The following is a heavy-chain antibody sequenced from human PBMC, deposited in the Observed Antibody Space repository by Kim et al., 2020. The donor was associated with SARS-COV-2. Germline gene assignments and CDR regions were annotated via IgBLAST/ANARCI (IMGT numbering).Heavy chain of an antibody. CDR3: AKRYCSSTSCTRHYYYMDV. CDR1: GFTFSSYA. Sequence: GGSLRLSCAASGFTFSSYAMSWVRQAPGKGLEWVSAISGSGGSTYYADSVKGRFTISRDNSKNTLYLQMNSLRAEDTAVYYCAKRYCSSTSCTRHYYYMDVWGKGTTVTVSS. D-gene: IGHD2-2*01. CDR2: ISGSGGST. J-gene: IGHJ6*03. V-gene: IGHV3-23*01.